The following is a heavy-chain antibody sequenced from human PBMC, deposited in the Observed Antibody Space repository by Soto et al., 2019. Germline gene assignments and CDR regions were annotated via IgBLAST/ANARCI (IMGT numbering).Heavy chain of an antibody. J-gene: IGHJ4*02. D-gene: IGHD3-22*01. V-gene: IGHV4-39*01. CDR1: GGSISSSSYY. CDR2: IYYSGST. Sequence: QLQLQESGPGLVKPSETLSLTCTVSGGSISSSSYYWGWIRQPPGKGLEWIGSIYYSGSTYYNPSLKSRVTISVDTSKNQFSLKLSSVTAADTAVYYCARLDYYDSSGYYYESLSRSLFSIDYWGQGTLVTVSS. CDR3: ARLDYYDSSGYYYESLSRSLFSIDY.